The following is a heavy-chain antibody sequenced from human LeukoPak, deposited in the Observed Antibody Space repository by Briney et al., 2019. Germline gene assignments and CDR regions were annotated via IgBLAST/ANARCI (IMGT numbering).Heavy chain of an antibody. D-gene: IGHD3-22*01. Sequence: GGSLRLSCAASGFTFSSYSMNWVRQAPGKGLEWVSHIRGRDNTVYYADSVKGRFTISRDNAKNSLYLQMSSLRVEDTAVYYCARERFYDNSGFDYWGQGALVTVSS. CDR2: IRGRDNTV. J-gene: IGHJ4*02. V-gene: IGHV3-48*04. CDR3: ARERFYDNSGFDY. CDR1: GFTFSSYS.